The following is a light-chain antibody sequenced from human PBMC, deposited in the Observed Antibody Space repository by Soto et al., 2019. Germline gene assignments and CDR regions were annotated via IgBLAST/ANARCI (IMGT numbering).Light chain of an antibody. J-gene: IGKJ4*01. V-gene: IGKV3-11*01. CDR3: QQCNRSPLT. Sequence: EIVLTQSPATLSLSPGERATLSCRASQSLDNYLAWYQHKPGQPPRLLIYDASTRATDIPARFSGSGSGTEFTLPITSLQSEDFAVYYCQQCNRSPLTFGGGTKVEIK. CDR2: DAS. CDR1: QSLDNY.